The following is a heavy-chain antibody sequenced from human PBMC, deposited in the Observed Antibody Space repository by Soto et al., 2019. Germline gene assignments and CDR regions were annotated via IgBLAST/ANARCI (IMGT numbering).Heavy chain of an antibody. CDR2: IYSSGST. V-gene: IGHV4-59*01. J-gene: IGHJ4*02. CDR3: ARGYTSHDY. D-gene: IGHD2-2*01. Sequence: SETLSLTCTVSGGSINNNYWSWIRQPPGKGLEWIGYIYSSGSTKYNPSLRSRVTISLDTSKNQFSLKLSSVTAADTAVYYCARGYTSHDYWGQGTLDTVSS. CDR1: GGSINNNY.